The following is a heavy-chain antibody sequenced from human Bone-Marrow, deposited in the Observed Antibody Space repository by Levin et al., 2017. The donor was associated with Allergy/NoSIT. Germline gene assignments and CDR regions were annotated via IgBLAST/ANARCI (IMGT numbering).Heavy chain of an antibody. D-gene: IGHD6-13*01. CDR1: GFSFSTYA. V-gene: IGHV3-23*01. J-gene: IGHJ4*02. CDR3: ARLLTASGTDH. CDR2: LSISGRDT. Sequence: HAGGSLRLSCAASGFSFSTYAMSWVRQAPGKGLEWVSGLSISGRDTYYADSVKGRFTISRDNSKNTLYLQMNSLRAEDTAVYYCARLLTASGTDHWGQGTLVTVSS.